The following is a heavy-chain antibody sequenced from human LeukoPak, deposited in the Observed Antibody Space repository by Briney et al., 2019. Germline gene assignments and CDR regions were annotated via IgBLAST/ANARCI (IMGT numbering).Heavy chain of an antibody. D-gene: IGHD4-17*01. V-gene: IGHV4-39*07. CDR3: ARDLATVTTLAAFDY. CDR1: GGSISSSSYY. Sequence: SETLSLTCTVSGGSISSSSYYWGWIRQPPGKGLEWIGSIYYSGSTYYNPSLKSRVTISVDTSKNQFSLKLSSVTAADTAVYYCARDLATVTTLAAFDYWGQGTLVTVSS. J-gene: IGHJ4*02. CDR2: IYYSGST.